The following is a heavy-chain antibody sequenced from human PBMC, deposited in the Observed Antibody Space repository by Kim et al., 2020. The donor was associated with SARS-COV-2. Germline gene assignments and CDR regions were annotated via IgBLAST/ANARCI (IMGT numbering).Heavy chain of an antibody. CDR2: ISYDGSNK. CDR3: AKAKNWNYYYYGMDV. D-gene: IGHD1-1*01. J-gene: IGHJ6*02. V-gene: IGHV3-30*18. Sequence: GWSLRLSCAASGFTFSSYGMHWVRQAPGKGLEWVAVISYDGSNKYYADSVKGRFTISRDNSKNTLYLQMNSLRAEDTAVYYCAKAKNWNYYYYGMDVWG. CDR1: GFTFSSYG.